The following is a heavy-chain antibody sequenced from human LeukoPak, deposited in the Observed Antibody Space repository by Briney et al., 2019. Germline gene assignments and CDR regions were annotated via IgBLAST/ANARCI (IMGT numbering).Heavy chain of an antibody. J-gene: IGHJ6*02. D-gene: IGHD2-15*01. CDR3: ARDRSCSGGSCYWYYYYGMDV. Sequence: ASVKVSCKTSGYTFTGYYIHWVRQAPGHRLEWMGWISAYNGNTNYAQKLEGRVTMTTDTSTSTAHMELRSLRSDDTAVYYCARDRSCSGGSCYWYYYYGMDVWGQGTTVTVSS. CDR2: ISAYNGNT. CDR1: GYTFTGYY. V-gene: IGHV1-18*04.